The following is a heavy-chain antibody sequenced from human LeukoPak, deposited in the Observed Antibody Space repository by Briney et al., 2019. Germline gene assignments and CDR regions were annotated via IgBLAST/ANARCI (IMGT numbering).Heavy chain of an antibody. CDR2: INSDGSST. J-gene: IGHJ4*02. D-gene: IGHD6-19*01. CDR1: GFTFSSYW. V-gene: IGHV3-74*01. Sequence: GGSLRLSCEASGFTFSSYWMHWVRQAPGKGLVWVSRINSDGSSTSYADSAKGRFTISRDNAKNTLYLQMNSLRAEDTAVYYCARSSSGLYYFDYWGQGTLVTVSS. CDR3: ARSSSGLYYFDY.